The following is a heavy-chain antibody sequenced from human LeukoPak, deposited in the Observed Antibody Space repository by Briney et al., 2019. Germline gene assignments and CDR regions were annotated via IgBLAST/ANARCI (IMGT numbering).Heavy chain of an antibody. J-gene: IGHJ5*02. Sequence: GSLRLSCAASGFTFSSYAMSWIRQPPGKGLEWIGEVNHSGSTNYNPSLKSRVTISVDTSKNQFSLKLSSVTAADTAVYYCARAGFDPWGQGTLVTVSS. V-gene: IGHV4-34*01. CDR1: GFTFSSYA. CDR2: VNHSGST. CDR3: ARAGFDP.